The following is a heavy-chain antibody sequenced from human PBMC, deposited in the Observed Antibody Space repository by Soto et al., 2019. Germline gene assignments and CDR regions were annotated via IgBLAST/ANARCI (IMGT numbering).Heavy chain of an antibody. V-gene: IGHV3-23*01. CDR1: GFAFSSYP. Sequence: PGGSLRLSCAASGFAFSSYPLSWVRQAPEKGLEWVSGISDSGGLTYNADSVKGRFTISRDNSKSTLYLQMNSLRAEDTAVYFCARRAFGSSRAFDLWGQGTVVTVSS. J-gene: IGHJ3*01. CDR3: ARRAFGSSRAFDL. CDR2: ISDSGGLT. D-gene: IGHD6-6*01.